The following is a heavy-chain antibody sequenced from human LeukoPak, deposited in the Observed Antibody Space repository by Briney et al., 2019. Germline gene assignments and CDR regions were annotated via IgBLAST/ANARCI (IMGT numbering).Heavy chain of an antibody. D-gene: IGHD6-13*01. V-gene: IGHV3-7*01. CDR1: GFTFSSYW. Sequence: GGSLRLSCAASGFTFSSYWMSWVRQAPGKGLEWVASVNETGSAKYYADSVRGRFIISRDTAKNSLYLQMNIMRAEDTAVYCCARESSSSRTRNYDYWGQGTLVTVSS. J-gene: IGHJ4*02. CDR2: VNETGSAK. CDR3: ARESSSSRTRNYDY.